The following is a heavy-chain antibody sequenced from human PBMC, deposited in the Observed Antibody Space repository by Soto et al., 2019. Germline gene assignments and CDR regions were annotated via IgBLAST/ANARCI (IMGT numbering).Heavy chain of an antibody. Sequence: EVQLVESGGGLVRPGGSLRLSCAASGFTFTNYEMNWVRQAPGKGLEWISYISSSGKTISYADSVKGRFTISRDNAKNSLDLQMNSLRAEDTAVYYCARDPEKYSGSDLGIDYWGQGTLVTVSS. J-gene: IGHJ4*02. D-gene: IGHD5-12*01. V-gene: IGHV3-48*03. CDR3: ARDPEKYSGSDLGIDY. CDR2: ISSSGKTI. CDR1: GFTFTNYE.